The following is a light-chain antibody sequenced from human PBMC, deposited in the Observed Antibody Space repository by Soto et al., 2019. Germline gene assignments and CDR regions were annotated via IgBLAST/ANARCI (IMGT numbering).Light chain of an antibody. Sequence: QSALTQPRSVSGSPGQSVTISCIGTSSDVGGYNFVSWYQQYPGKAPKLIIYDVTKRPSGVPDRFSGSKSGNTASLTISGLQAEDEADYYCCSYAGTYTLWVFGGGTKVTVL. CDR2: DVT. CDR1: SSDVGGYNF. J-gene: IGLJ3*02. V-gene: IGLV2-11*01. CDR3: CSYAGTYTLWV.